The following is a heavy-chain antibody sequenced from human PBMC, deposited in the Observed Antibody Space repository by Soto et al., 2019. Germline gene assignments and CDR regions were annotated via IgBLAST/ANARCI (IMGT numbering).Heavy chain of an antibody. CDR2: ISYSGNT. CDR3: ARHRYCSGATCYPLDNWFDP. CDR1: GGSIRTSGYS. Sequence: QLQLQESGPGLVKPSETLSLTCTVSGGSIRTSGYSWGWLRRPPEKGLEWIATISYSGNTYYNPSPRCRVTMAVDTSKNQFSLKLTPVTASDTSVYYCARHRYCSGATCYPLDNWFDPWGQGTLVIVSS. D-gene: IGHD2-15*01. J-gene: IGHJ5*02. V-gene: IGHV4-39*01.